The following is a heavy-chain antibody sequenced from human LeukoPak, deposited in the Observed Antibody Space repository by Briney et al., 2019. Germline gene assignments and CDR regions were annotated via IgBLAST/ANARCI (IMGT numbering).Heavy chain of an antibody. J-gene: IGHJ4*02. CDR2: IYYSGGT. CDR3: ARGGYSSSWSTQFDY. CDR1: GGSLSSHF. D-gene: IGHD6-13*01. Sequence: SETLSLTCTVSGGSLSSHFWSWIRQPPGKGLEWIGYIYYSGGTNYNPSLKSRVTISVDTSKNQFSLKLSSVTAADTAVYYCARGGYSSSWSTQFDYWGQGTLVTVSS. V-gene: IGHV4-59*11.